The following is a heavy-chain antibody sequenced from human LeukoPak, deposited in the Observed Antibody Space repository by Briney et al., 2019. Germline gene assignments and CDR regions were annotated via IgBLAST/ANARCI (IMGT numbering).Heavy chain of an antibody. CDR1: GFTFSSYS. V-gene: IGHV3-48*01. J-gene: IGHJ4*02. CDR3: ARDYYDSSGNFDY. Sequence: GGSLRLSCAGSGFTFSSYSMNWVRQPPGKGLEWVAYISGGSDVLYYADSVQGRFIISRDNAKKSLNLQMDSLRVEDSAVYYCARDYYDSSGNFDYWGQGTLVTVSS. CDR2: ISGGSDVL. D-gene: IGHD3-22*01.